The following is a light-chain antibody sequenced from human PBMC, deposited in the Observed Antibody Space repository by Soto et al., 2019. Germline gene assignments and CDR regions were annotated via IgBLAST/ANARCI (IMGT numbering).Light chain of an antibody. J-gene: IGKJ5*01. V-gene: IGKV3-20*01. CDR3: QQYGSSPPIT. Sequence: EIVLTQSPGTLSLSPGERATLSCRASQSVTSTHLAWYQQKPGQAPRLLIYSESTRATGIPDRFSGSGSGTDFTLTISRLEPEDFAVYYCQQYGSSPPITFGQGTRREI. CDR2: SES. CDR1: QSVTSTH.